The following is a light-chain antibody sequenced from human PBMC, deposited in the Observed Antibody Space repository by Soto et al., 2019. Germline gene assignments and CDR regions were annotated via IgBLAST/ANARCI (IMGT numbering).Light chain of an antibody. CDR2: GAS. CDR1: QSVSSSY. CDR3: QQYGSSPTT. Sequence: ELVLTQSPGTLSLSTAERATLSCRASQSVSSSYVAWYQQKPGQPPRLLIYGASTRATGIPDRVSGSGSGTDFTLTISRLQPEDFAVYYCQQYGSSPTTFGQGTKVDIK. J-gene: IGKJ1*01. V-gene: IGKV3-20*01.